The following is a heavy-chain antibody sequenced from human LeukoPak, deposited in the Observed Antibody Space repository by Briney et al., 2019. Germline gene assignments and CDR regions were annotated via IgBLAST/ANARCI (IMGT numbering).Heavy chain of an antibody. J-gene: IGHJ5*02. D-gene: IGHD6-19*01. Sequence: ASVKVSCKASGYTFISYGISWVRQAPGRGLEWMGWISSHNGYTKYAQKFQGRVTMTTDTSMSTAYMELGSLRSDDTAVYCCARRRAVAGVNWFDPWGQGTLVTVSS. CDR2: ISSHNGYT. CDR1: GYTFISYG. CDR3: ARRRAVAGVNWFDP. V-gene: IGHV1-18*01.